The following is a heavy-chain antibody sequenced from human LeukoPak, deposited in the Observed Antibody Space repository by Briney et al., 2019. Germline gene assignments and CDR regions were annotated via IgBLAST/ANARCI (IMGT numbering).Heavy chain of an antibody. CDR3: ARRSGSSSYYFDY. CDR2: VYYNAIT. CDR1: GGSFRSFY. V-gene: IGHV4-59*08. J-gene: IGHJ4*02. D-gene: IGHD6-6*01. Sequence: SETLSLTCTVSGGSFRSFYWSWIRQPPGKGLEWIGYVYYNAITKCNPSLKNRVTLSVDTSKNQFSLKLSSVTAAGTAVYYCARRSGSSSYYFDYWGQGTLVTVSS.